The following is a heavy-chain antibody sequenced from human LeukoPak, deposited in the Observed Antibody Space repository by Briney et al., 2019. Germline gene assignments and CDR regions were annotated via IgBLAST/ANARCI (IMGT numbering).Heavy chain of an antibody. V-gene: IGHV3-30*18. D-gene: IGHD3-22*01. CDR1: GFTFSSYG. CDR2: ISYDGSNK. J-gene: IGHJ4*02. CDR3: AKEQYYYDSSGYYSIGYYFDY. Sequence: GGSLRLSCAASGFTFSSYGMHWVRQAPGKGLEWVAVISYDGSNKYYADSVKGRFTISRDNSKNTLYLQMNSLRAEDTAVYYCAKEQYYYDSSGYYSIGYYFDYWGQGTLVTVSS.